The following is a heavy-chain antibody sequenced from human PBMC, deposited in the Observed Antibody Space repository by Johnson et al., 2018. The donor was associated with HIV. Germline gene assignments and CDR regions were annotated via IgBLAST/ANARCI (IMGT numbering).Heavy chain of an antibody. J-gene: IGHJ3*02. CDR2: ISSDGSNK. Sequence: QMLLVESGGGVVQPGQSLRLSCAASGLTFSSYGMHWVRQAPGKGLEWVALISSDGSNKYYADSVKGRFTITRDNSKNTLYLQMNSLRPEDTAVYYCARMGGRSRWAFDIWGQGTMVTVSS. CDR3: ARMGGRSRWAFDI. D-gene: IGHD3-16*01. CDR1: GLTFSSYG. V-gene: IGHV3-30*03.